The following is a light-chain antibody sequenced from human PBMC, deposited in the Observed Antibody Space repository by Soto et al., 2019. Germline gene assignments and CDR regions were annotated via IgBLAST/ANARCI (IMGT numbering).Light chain of an antibody. J-gene: IGKJ1*01. Sequence: DIQMNQSPSTLSASVGDRVTITCRASQSISSWLAWYQQKPGKAPKLLIYKASSLESGVPLRFSGSGSGTEFTLTISSLQPDDFATYYCQQYNSCSRTFGQGTKVDIK. CDR3: QQYNSCSRT. CDR2: KAS. CDR1: QSISSW. V-gene: IGKV1-5*03.